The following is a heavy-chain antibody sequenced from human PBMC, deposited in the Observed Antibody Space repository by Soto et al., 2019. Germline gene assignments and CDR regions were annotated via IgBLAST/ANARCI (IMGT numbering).Heavy chain of an antibody. D-gene: IGHD3-10*01. CDR1: GYSFTSYW. J-gene: IGHJ4*02. CDR2: IYPGDSDT. V-gene: IGHV5-51*01. Sequence: EVQLVQSGAEVKKPGESLKISCKGSGYSFTSYWIGWVRQMPGKGLEWMGIIYPGDSDTRYSPSFQGQVTISADRSISTAYLQWISLKASDTAMYYCARQENFDIAYGSGSHIDYWGQGTLVSVSS. CDR3: ARQENFDIAYGSGSHIDY.